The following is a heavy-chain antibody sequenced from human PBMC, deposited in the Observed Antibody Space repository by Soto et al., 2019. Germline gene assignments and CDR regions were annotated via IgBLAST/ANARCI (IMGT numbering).Heavy chain of an antibody. CDR1: GFTFSSYA. CDR3: ASTDYDSSGYYGLDY. V-gene: IGHV3-30-3*01. J-gene: IGHJ4*02. D-gene: IGHD3-22*01. Sequence: PGGSLRLSCAASGFTFSSYAMHWVRQAPGKGLEWVAVISYDGSNKCYADSVKGRFTISRDNSKNTLYLQMNSLRAEDAAVYYCASTDYDSSGYYGLDYWGQGTLVTVSS. CDR2: ISYDGSNK.